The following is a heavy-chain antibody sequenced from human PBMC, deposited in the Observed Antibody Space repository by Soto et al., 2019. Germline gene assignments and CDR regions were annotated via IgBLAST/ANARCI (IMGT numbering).Heavy chain of an antibody. Sequence: XXTLSLPCTVSGGSISSYYWRWIRQPPGKGLEWIGYIYYSGSTNYNPSLKSRVTISVDTSENQFSLKLSSVTAADTAVYYCARRVRGGYFDYWGQGTLVTVSS. D-gene: IGHD2-15*01. V-gene: IGHV4-59*08. CDR3: ARRVRGGYFDY. CDR2: IYYSGST. J-gene: IGHJ4*02. CDR1: GGSISSYY.